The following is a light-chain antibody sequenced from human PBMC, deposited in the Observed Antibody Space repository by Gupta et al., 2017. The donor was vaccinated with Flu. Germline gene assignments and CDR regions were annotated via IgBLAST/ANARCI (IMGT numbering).Light chain of an antibody. CDR3: QAWDSAYV. V-gene: IGLV3-1*01. Sequence: SYELTQPPSVSVSPGQTASVTCSGDKLGDKSASWYQHKPGHSPVLVIFQDTRRPSGIPERVSGSKSGNTATLTISGTQAMDEADYYCQAWDSAYVFGTGTKVTVL. J-gene: IGLJ1*01. CDR1: KLGDKS. CDR2: QDT.